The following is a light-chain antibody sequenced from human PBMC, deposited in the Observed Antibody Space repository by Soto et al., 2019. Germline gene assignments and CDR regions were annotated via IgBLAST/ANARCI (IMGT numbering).Light chain of an antibody. J-gene: IGKJ5*01. Sequence: DIVMTQSPASLAVSLGERATINCKSSQSVLDSSNNRNYLAWYQQKPGQPPKLLIYWASTRESGVPGRFRGSGSGTDFTLTINSLQAEDVAVYYCQQYYSTSAIPFGQGTRLAI. V-gene: IGKV4-1*01. CDR1: QSVLDSSNNRNY. CDR2: WAS. CDR3: QQYYSTSAIP.